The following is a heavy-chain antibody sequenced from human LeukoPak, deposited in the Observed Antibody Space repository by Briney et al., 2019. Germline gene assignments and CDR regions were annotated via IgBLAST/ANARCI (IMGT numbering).Heavy chain of an antibody. CDR2: IIPIFGTA. D-gene: IGHD3-22*01. J-gene: IGHJ1*01. CDR1: GYTFTSYD. CDR3: AEQNNYDSSGYYYAEYFQH. V-gene: IGHV1-69*05. Sequence: SVKVSCKASGYTFTSYDISWVRQAPGQGLEWMGRIIPIFGTANYAQKFQGRVTITTDESTSTAYMELSSLRSEDTAVYYCAEQNNYDSSGYYYAEYFQHWGQGTLVTVSS.